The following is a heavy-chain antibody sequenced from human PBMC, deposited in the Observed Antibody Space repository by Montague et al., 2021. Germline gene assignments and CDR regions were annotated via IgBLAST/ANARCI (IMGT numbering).Heavy chain of an antibody. CDR1: GYSFTRYW. Sequence: QSVAEVIKPGESLKISCKGSGYSFTRYWIGWVRQMPGKGLEWMGIIYPGDSGTRYSPSFQGQVTISADKSISTAYLQWSSLKASDTAMYYCARGRGDGNNWAWDFDYWGQGTLVTVSS. J-gene: IGHJ4*02. CDR3: ARGRGDGNNWAWDFDY. D-gene: IGHD5-24*01. V-gene: IGHV5-51*01. CDR2: IYPGDSGT.